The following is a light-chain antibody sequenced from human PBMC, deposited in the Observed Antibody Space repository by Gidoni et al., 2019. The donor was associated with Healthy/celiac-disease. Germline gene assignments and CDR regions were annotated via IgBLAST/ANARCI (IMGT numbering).Light chain of an antibody. J-gene: IGKJ1*01. V-gene: IGKV3-11*01. CDR3: QQRSNWPPTWT. CDR2: DAS. Sequence: ETVSTQTPATLSFSPGERATLSCRASQSVSSYLAWYQQKPGQAPRLLIYDASNRATGLPARFGGSGSGTYFTLTISSLEPEDFAVYYCQQRSNWPPTWTFGQETKVEIK. CDR1: QSVSSY.